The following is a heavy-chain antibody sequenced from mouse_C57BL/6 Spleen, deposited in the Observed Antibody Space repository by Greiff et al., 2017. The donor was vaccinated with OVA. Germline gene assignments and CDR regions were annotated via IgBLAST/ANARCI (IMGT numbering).Heavy chain of an antibody. D-gene: IGHD1-1*01. CDR1: GFTFSDYG. CDR2: ISSGSSTI. CDR3: ARPGYYGSSWFAY. Sequence: EVNVVESGGGLVKPGGSLKLSCAASGFTFSDYGMHWVRQAPEKGLEWVAYISSGSSTIYYADTVKGRFTISRDNAKNTLFLQMTSLRSEDTAMYYCARPGYYGSSWFAYWGQGTLVTVSA. V-gene: IGHV5-17*01. J-gene: IGHJ3*01.